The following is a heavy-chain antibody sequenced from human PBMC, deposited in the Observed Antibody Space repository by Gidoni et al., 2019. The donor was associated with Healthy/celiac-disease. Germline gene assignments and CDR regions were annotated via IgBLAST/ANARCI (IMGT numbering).Heavy chain of an antibody. CDR3: AKPYSSSPGDDAFDI. V-gene: IGHV3-30*18. CDR2: ISYDGSNK. J-gene: IGHJ3*02. Sequence: QVQLVESGGGVVQPGRSLRLPCAASGFTFSSYGMHWVRQAPGKGLEWVAVISYDGSNKYYADSVKGRFTISSDNSKNTLYLQMNSLRAEDTAVYYCAKPYSSSPGDDAFDIWGQGTMVTVSS. D-gene: IGHD6-6*01. CDR1: GFTFSSYG.